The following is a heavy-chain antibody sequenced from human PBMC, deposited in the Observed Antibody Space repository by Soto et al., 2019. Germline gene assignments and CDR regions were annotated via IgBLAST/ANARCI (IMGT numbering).Heavy chain of an antibody. V-gene: IGHV3-30-3*01. CDR2: ISYDGSNK. D-gene: IGHD2-15*01. CDR1: GFTFSSCA. J-gene: IGHJ4*01. Sequence: QVQLVESGGGVVQPGRSLRLSCAASGFTFSSCAMHWVRQAPGKGLEWVAVISYDGSNKYYADSVKGRFTISRDNSKNTLYLQMNSLRAEDTAVYYCAREGGVAAQFDYWGHGTLVTVSS. CDR3: AREGGVAAQFDY.